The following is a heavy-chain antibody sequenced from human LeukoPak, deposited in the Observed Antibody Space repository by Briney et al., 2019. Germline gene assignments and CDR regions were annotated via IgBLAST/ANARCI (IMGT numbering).Heavy chain of an antibody. CDR2: IIPIFGTA. CDR1: GGTFSSYA. CDR3: ARDRPYYSSSWLDAFDI. Sequence: SVKVSCKASGGTFSSYAISWVRQAPGQGLEWMGRIIPIFGTANYAQKFQGRVTITTDESTSTAYMELSSLRSEDTAVYYCARDRPYYSSSWLDAFDIWGQGTMVTVSS. D-gene: IGHD6-13*01. J-gene: IGHJ3*02. V-gene: IGHV1-69*05.